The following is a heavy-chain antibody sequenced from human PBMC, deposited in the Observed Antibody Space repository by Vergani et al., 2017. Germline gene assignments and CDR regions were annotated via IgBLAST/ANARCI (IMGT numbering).Heavy chain of an antibody. D-gene: IGHD4-17*01. Sequence: QVQLQESGPGLVKPSQTLSLTCPVSGGSISSGSYYWSWIRQPAGKGLEWIGRIYTSGSTNYNPSLKSRVTISVDTSKNQFSLKLSSVTAADTAVYYCASSHTTPFDYWGQGTLVTVSS. J-gene: IGHJ4*02. CDR1: GGSISSGSYY. V-gene: IGHV4-61*02. CDR2: IYTSGST. CDR3: ASSHTTPFDY.